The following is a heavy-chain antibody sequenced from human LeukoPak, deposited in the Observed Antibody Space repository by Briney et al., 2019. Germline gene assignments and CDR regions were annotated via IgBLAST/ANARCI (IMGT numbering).Heavy chain of an antibody. Sequence: GGSLRLSCAASGFTFSSYGMHWVRQAPGKGLEWVAYIQYDGSNEQYAHSVKGRFTISRDNAKNSLYLQMNSLRAEDTAVYYCARIVDTAMDFDYWGQGTLVTVSS. CDR3: ARIVDTAMDFDY. CDR1: GFTFSSYG. CDR2: IQYDGSNE. D-gene: IGHD5-18*01. V-gene: IGHV3-30*12. J-gene: IGHJ4*02.